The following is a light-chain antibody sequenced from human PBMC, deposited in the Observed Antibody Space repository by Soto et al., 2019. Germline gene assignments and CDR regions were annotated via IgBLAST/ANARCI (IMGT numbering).Light chain of an antibody. CDR2: DVS. CDR3: RSYTSSSTVV. J-gene: IGLJ2*01. Sequence: QAVPTQPASVSGSPGQSITISCTGTSSDVGGYNYVSWYQQHPGKAPKLMIYDVSNRPSGVSNRFSGSKSGNTASLTISGLQAEDEADYYCRSYTSSSTVVFGGGTKLTVL. V-gene: IGLV2-14*01. CDR1: SSDVGGYNY.